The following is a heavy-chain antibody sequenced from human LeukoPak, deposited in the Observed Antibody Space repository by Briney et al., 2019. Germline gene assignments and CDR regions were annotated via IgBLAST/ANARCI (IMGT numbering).Heavy chain of an antibody. CDR1: GFTFSSYS. Sequence: GGSLRLSCAASGFTFSSYSMNWARQAPGKGLEWVSYISSSSSTIYYADSVKGRFTISRDNAKNSLYLQMNSLRAEDTAVYYCASGGGLMDTAMGFDYWGQGTLVTASS. CDR3: ASGGGLMDTAMGFDY. V-gene: IGHV3-48*01. CDR2: ISSSSSTI. J-gene: IGHJ4*02. D-gene: IGHD5-18*01.